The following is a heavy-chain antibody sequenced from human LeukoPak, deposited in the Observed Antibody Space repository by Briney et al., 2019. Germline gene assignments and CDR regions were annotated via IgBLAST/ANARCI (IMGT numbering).Heavy chain of an antibody. Sequence: KPSETLSLTCTVSGGSISSYYWSWIRRPPGKGLEWIGYIYYSGSTNYNPSLKSRVTISVDTSKNQFSLKLSSVTAADTAVYYCARYCGGDCRTVYGMDVWGQGTTVTVSS. CDR3: ARYCGGDCRTVYGMDV. V-gene: IGHV4-59*01. D-gene: IGHD2-21*02. J-gene: IGHJ6*02. CDR2: IYYSGST. CDR1: GGSISSYY.